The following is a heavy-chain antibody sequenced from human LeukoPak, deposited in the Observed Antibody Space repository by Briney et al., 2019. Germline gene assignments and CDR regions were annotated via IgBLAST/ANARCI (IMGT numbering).Heavy chain of an antibody. CDR2: VYYGGSP. CDR3: ARVNDCSRASCFTSWFDP. J-gene: IGHJ5*02. D-gene: IGHD2-2*02. V-gene: IGHV4-39*07. Sequence: SETLSLTCTVSGGSITSDNFYWGWIRQPPGKGPERVGSVYYGGSPYYNPSLTSRVTMSVDTSENQFSLKLTSVTAADTAVYYCARVNDCSRASCFTSWFDPWGQRTRVTVSS. CDR1: GGSITSDNFY.